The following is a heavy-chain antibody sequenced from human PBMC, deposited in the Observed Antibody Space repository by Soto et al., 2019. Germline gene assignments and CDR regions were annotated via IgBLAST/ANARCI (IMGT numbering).Heavy chain of an antibody. CDR3: ARWLSFNVDRSGYLDY. V-gene: IGHV3-33*01. J-gene: IGHJ4*02. CDR2: IAYDGSRQ. D-gene: IGHD3-22*01. Sequence: GGSLRLSCAASGFRFSGNGMHWVRQVPGKGLEWVALIAYDGSRQYYADSVKSRFTISRDNAKNTVDLQMNSLRGEDTAVYYCARWLSFNVDRSGYLDYWGQGTPITVSS. CDR1: GFRFSGNG.